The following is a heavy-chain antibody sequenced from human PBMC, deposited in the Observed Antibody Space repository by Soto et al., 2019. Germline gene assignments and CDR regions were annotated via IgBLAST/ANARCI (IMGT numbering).Heavy chain of an antibody. D-gene: IGHD3-9*01. V-gene: IGHV3-7*01. Sequence: PGGSLRLSCAASGFIFSNYWMSWVRRAPGKGLEWVANINQDGSEKYYVDSVKGRFTISRDSSQSSLILEMNNLSAEDTAIYYCARLSYDILTTFDYWGQGTLAAVS. CDR2: INQDGSEK. CDR1: GFIFSNYW. CDR3: ARLSYDILTTFDY. J-gene: IGHJ4*02.